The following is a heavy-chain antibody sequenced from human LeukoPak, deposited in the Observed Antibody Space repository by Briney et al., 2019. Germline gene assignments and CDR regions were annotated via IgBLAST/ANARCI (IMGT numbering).Heavy chain of an antibody. V-gene: IGHV4-34*01. CDR1: GFTFSSYS. D-gene: IGHD2-8*01. J-gene: IGHJ5*02. Sequence: GSLRLSCAASGFTFSSYSMNWVRQPPGKGLEWIGEINHSGSTNYNPSLKSRVTISVDTSKNQFSLKLSSVTAADTAVYYCARGFSLTNGDWFDPWGQGTLVTVSS. CDR3: ARGFSLTNGDWFDP. CDR2: INHSGST.